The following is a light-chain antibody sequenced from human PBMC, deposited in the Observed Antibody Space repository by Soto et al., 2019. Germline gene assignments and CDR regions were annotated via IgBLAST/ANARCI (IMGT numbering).Light chain of an antibody. CDR1: QSISTW. Sequence: DIQMTQSPSTLSASVGDRVALTCRASQSISTWLAWYQQKPGKAPKLLIYKASSLDSGVPSRFSGSVSGTDFTLTISSLQPDDLATYYCQQYNIYPYTFGQGTKLEIK. J-gene: IGKJ2*01. CDR2: KAS. CDR3: QQYNIYPYT. V-gene: IGKV1-5*03.